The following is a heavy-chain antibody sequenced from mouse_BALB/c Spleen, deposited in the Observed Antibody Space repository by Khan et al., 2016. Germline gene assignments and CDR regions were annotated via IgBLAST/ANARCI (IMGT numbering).Heavy chain of an antibody. V-gene: IGHV2-6-7*01. CDR1: GFSLTGYG. CDR2: IWGDGRT. J-gene: IGHJ3*01. CDR3: SSDYDGFAY. Sequence: VELVESGPGLVAPSQSLSITCTVSGFSLTGYGVNWVRQPPGKGLEWLGKIWGDGRTDYNSALKSRVSISKDNSKSQGFLKMNSLQTDDTANYYCSSDYDGFAYWGQGTLVIVSA. D-gene: IGHD2-12*01.